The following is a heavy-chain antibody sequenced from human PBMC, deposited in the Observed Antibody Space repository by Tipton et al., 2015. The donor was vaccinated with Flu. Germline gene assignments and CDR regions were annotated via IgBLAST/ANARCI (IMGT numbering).Heavy chain of an antibody. V-gene: IGHV4-59*01. CDR3: ARGSGSGWYVDYYYYGMDV. Sequence: GLVKPSETLSLTCTVSGGSISSYYWSWIRQPPGKGLEWIGYIYYSGSTNYNPSLKSRVTISVDTSKNQFSLKLSSVTAADTAVYYCARGSGSGWYVDYYYYGMDVWGQGTTVTVSS. J-gene: IGHJ6*02. CDR1: GGSISSYY. D-gene: IGHD6-19*01. CDR2: IYYSGST.